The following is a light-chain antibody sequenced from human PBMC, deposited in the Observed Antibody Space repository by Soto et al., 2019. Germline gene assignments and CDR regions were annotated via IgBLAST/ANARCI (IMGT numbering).Light chain of an antibody. V-gene: IGLV2-8*01. Sequence: QSVLTQPPSASGSPGQSVTISCTGTSSDVGGYNYVSWYQQHPGKAPTLIIYEVNKWPSGVPDRFSGSKSGNTASLTVSGLQAEDEADYYCSSYAGSNNMIFGGGTKLTVL. CDR1: SSDVGGYNY. CDR3: SSYAGSNNMI. J-gene: IGLJ2*01. CDR2: EVN.